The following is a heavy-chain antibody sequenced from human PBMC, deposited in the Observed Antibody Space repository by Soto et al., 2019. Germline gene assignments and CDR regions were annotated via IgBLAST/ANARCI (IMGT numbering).Heavy chain of an antibody. V-gene: IGHV3-23*01. Sequence: GGSLRLSCVASGFTFSSSAMGWVRQAPGKGLEWVSSITGSGSTTYYADSVKGRFTISRDNSRDTLYVEMNSVRVEDAAIYYCAKATEGCGRQCTYYFGKWGQGTLVTVSS. D-gene: IGHD2-21*01. CDR1: GFTFSSSA. CDR2: ITGSGSTT. J-gene: IGHJ4*02. CDR3: AKATEGCGRQCTYYFGK.